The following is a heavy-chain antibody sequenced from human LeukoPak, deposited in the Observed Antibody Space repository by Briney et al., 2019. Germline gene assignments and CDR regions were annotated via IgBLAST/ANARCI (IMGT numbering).Heavy chain of an antibody. V-gene: IGHV3-7*01. CDR2: IKPDGSEK. J-gene: IGHJ4*02. Sequence: GGSLRLTCAASGFTFSNYWMNWVRQAPGKGLGWVANIKPDGSEKYYVDSVKGRFTISRDNAKNSLYLQMNSLRAEDTAVYYCASMGRGVTITNYWGQGTLVTVSS. D-gene: IGHD3-10*01. CDR3: ASMGRGVTITNY. CDR1: GFTFSNYW.